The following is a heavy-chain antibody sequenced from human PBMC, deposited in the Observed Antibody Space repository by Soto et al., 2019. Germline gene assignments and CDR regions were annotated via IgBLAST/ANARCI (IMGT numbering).Heavy chain of an antibody. D-gene: IGHD6-13*01. CDR1: GGSFSGYY. V-gene: IGHV4-34*01. CDR3: ARTYSSSWSPFDY. J-gene: IGHJ4*02. Sequence: QVQLQQWGAGLLKPSETLSLTCAVYGGSFSGYYWRWIRQPPGKGLEWIGEINHSGSTNYHPSRRIRVTISVDTSKNQFSLKLSSVTAADTAVYYRARTYSSSWSPFDYWGQGTLVTVSS. CDR2: INHSGST.